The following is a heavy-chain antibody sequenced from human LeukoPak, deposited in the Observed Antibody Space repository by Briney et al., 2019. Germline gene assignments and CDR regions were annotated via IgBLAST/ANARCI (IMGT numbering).Heavy chain of an antibody. J-gene: IGHJ3*02. Sequence: TSETLSLTCTVSGGSVSSGSYYWSWIRQPPGKGLEWIGYIYYSGSTNYNPSLKSRVTISVDTSKNQFSLKLSSVTAADTAVYYCARAPQTEYDYVWGGGAFDIWGQGTMVTVSS. V-gene: IGHV4-61*01. CDR2: IYYSGST. CDR1: GGSVSSGSYY. D-gene: IGHD3-16*01. CDR3: ARAPQTEYDYVWGGGAFDI.